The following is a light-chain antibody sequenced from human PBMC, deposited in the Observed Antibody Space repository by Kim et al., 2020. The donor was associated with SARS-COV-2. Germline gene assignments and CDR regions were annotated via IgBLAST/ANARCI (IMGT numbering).Light chain of an antibody. CDR3: QHYDNYSQT. CDR1: QRISNS. V-gene: IGKV1-5*01. J-gene: IGKJ1*01. Sequence: ASVGDKGTITCRASQRISNSLAWYQQRPGKAPTLLIYEASSLESGVTSRFSGTGSGTEFTLTISSLQPDDFATYYCQHYDNYSQTFGPGTKVDIK. CDR2: EAS.